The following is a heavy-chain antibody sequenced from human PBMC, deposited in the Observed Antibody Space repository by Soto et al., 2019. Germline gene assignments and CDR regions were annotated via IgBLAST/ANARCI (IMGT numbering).Heavy chain of an antibody. J-gene: IGHJ4*02. CDR1: GFSLSSSGVG. CDR3: AHRAGLQGNWDGGYFDF. Sequence: QITLKESGPTRVKPTQTLTLACTFSGFSLSSSGVGVGWIRQPPGKALEQLALIYWDDDKRYSPSLKSRLTITKDTSKNQVGLTMTNMDPVDTATYYCAHRAGLQGNWDGGYFDFWGQGALVTGSS. CDR2: IYWDDDK. V-gene: IGHV2-5*02. D-gene: IGHD1-1*01.